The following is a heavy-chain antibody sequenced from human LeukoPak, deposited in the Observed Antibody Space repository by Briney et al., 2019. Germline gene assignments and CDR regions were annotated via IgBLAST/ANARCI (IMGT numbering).Heavy chain of an antibody. CDR2: IKSKTDGGTT. CDR3: TSLQFLEWFTPRWAFDI. J-gene: IGHJ3*02. V-gene: IGHV3-15*01. Sequence: GGSLRLSCAASGFTFSNAWMSWVRQAPGKGLEWVGRIKSKTDGGTTDYAAPVKGRFTISRDDSKNTLYLQMNSLKTEDTAVYYCTSLQFLEWFTPRWAFDIWGQGTMVTVSS. D-gene: IGHD3-3*01. CDR1: GFTFSNAW.